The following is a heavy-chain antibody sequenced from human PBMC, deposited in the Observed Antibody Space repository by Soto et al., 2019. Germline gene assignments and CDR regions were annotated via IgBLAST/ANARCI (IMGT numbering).Heavy chain of an antibody. J-gene: IGHJ1*01. CDR1: GGSISSGGYY. Sequence: QVQLQESGPGLVKPSQTLSLTCTVSGGSISSGGYYWSWIRQHPGKGLEWIGYIYYSGSTYYNPSPKSRFTVSVDTSKNQFSLKLSSVTAADTAVYYCARGGDGYNDGYFQHWGQGTLVTVSS. CDR3: ARGGDGYNDGYFQH. D-gene: IGHD5-12*01. V-gene: IGHV4-31*03. CDR2: IYYSGST.